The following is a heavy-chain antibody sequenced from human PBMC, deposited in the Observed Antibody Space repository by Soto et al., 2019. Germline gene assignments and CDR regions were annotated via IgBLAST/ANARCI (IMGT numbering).Heavy chain of an antibody. D-gene: IGHD1-26*01. V-gene: IGHV3-64D*06. CDR1: GFTFSTYA. J-gene: IGHJ4*02. CDR3: VRDSGSFGSSYFDN. CDR2: ISSNGGST. Sequence: GGSLRLSCSASGFTFSTYAMHWVRQAPGKGLEYSSGISSNGGSTYYADSVKGRFTNSRDNSKNTLYLQLSSLRAEDTAVYYCVRDSGSFGSSYFDNWGLGTVGTVSS.